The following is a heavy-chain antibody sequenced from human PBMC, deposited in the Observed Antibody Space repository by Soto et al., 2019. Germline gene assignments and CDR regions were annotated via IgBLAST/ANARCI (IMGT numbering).Heavy chain of an antibody. J-gene: IGHJ6*02. Sequence: SETLSLTCTVSGGSISSGDYYWSWIRQPPGKGLEWIGYIYYSGSTYYNPSLKSRVTISVDTSKNQFSLKLSSVTAADTAVYYCARAPTYDFWSGYFPRDYYGMDVWGQGTTVTVSS. CDR3: ARAPTYDFWSGYFPRDYYGMDV. CDR2: IYYSGST. CDR1: GGSISSGDYY. V-gene: IGHV4-30-4*01. D-gene: IGHD3-3*01.